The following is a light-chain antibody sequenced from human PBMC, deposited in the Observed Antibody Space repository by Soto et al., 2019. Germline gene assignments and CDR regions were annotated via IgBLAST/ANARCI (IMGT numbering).Light chain of an antibody. CDR1: SSDVGGYDY. CDR3: CSYAGSYTFV. Sequence: QSVLTQPRSVSGSPGQSVTVSCSGTSSDVGGYDYVAWYQQYPGKAPKLMIYDVIKRPSGVPDRFSGSKSGNTASLTISGLQAEDEADYYCCSYAGSYTFVFGTGTKDTVL. J-gene: IGLJ1*01. V-gene: IGLV2-11*01. CDR2: DVI.